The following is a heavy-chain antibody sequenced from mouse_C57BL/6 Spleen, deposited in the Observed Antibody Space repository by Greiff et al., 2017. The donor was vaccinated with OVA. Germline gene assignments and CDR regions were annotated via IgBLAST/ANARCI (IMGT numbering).Heavy chain of an antibody. Sequence: QVQLQQPGAELVKPGASVKVSCKASGYTFTSYWMHWVKQRPGQGLEWIGRIHPSDSATNYNQKFKGKATLTVDKSSSTSYMQLSSLTSEDSAVYYCAIDYYGSSYFAYWGQGTLVTVSA. V-gene: IGHV1-74*01. CDR3: AIDYYGSSYFAY. CDR1: GYTFTSYW. D-gene: IGHD1-1*01. J-gene: IGHJ3*01. CDR2: IHPSDSAT.